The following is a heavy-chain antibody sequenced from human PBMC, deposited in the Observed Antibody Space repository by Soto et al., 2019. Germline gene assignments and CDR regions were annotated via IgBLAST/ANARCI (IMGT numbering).Heavy chain of an antibody. CDR2: IYYSGST. J-gene: IGHJ6*04. CDR1: GGTSIGISSY. D-gene: IGHD6-19*01. CDR3: ASPYSSGWPNTKYYYARDA. V-gene: IGHV4-39*01. Sequence: CLRSTVSGGTSIGISSYCSWNRQPPGKRLEWIGSIYYSGSTYYNPSLKSRVTISVDTSKNQFSLKLSSVTAADTAVYYCASPYSSGWPNTKYYYARDAWCNATTVTV.